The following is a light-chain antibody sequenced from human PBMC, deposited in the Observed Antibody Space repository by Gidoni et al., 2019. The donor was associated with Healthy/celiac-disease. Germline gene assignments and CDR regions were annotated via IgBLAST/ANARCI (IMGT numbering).Light chain of an antibody. V-gene: IGLV6-57*04. Sequence: NFMLTQPHSVSESPGMTVTISCTRSSGSIASNYVQWYQQRPGSAPTTVIYEDNQRPSGVPDRFSGSLDSSSNSASLTISGLKTEDEADYYCQSYDSSNCWVFGGGTKLTVL. CDR3: QSYDSSNCWV. J-gene: IGLJ3*02. CDR2: EDN. CDR1: SGSIASNY.